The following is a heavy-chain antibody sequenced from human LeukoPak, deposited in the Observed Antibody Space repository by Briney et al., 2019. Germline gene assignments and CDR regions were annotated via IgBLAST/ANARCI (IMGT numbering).Heavy chain of an antibody. CDR3: ARDIGAVAGNFDGSDV. V-gene: IGHV4-4*07. D-gene: IGHD6-19*01. CDR1: SDSVRSYY. J-gene: IGHJ6*02. Sequence: SETLSLTCTVSSDSVRSYYWSWIRQTAGKGLEWIGRIYGSNYTIYNPSLESRVTMLLDTSRNQFSLKLTSVTAADTAVYYCARDIGAVAGNFDGSDVWGQGTTVTVSS. CDR2: IYGSNYT.